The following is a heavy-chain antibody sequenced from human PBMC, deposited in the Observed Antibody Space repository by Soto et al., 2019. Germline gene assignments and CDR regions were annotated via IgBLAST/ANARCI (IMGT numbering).Heavy chain of an antibody. CDR2: IYSGGST. V-gene: IGHV3-53*01. CDR3: ARDPPPGPGRLWNYYDSSGYYD. Sequence: TGGSLILSCAASGFTVSSNYMSWVRQAPGKGLEWVSVIYSGGSTYYADSVKGRFTISRDNSKNTLYLQMNSLRAEDTAVYYCARDPPPGPGRLWNYYDSSGYYDWGQGTLVTVSS. CDR1: GFTVSSNY. J-gene: IGHJ4*02. D-gene: IGHD3-22*01.